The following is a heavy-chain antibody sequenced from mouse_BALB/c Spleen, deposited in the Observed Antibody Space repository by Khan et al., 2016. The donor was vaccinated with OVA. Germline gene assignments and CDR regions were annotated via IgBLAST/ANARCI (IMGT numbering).Heavy chain of an antibody. CDR2: IDPYYGGA. CDR3: TRGYGNYVRYYFDY. D-gene: IGHD2-10*02. Sequence: EVQLQQSGPELEKPGASVKISCKASGYSFTGYSMNWVKQSNGKSLEWIGNIDPYYGGATYNQKFKGKATLTVDKSSSTAYMQLKSLTSEDSAVYYCTRGYGNYVRYYFDYWGQGTTLTVSS. V-gene: IGHV1-39*01. J-gene: IGHJ2*01. CDR1: GYSFTGYS.